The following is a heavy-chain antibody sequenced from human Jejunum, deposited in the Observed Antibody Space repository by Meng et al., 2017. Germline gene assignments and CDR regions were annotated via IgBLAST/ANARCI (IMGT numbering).Heavy chain of an antibody. CDR2: ISKSGDTI. Sequence: GESLKISCAASGFTFSSFEMNWVRQAPGKGLEWVSFISKSGDTIYYADSLRGRFTISRDNVKNSLYLQMSSLRAEDTAVYYCTRDLFKIYGDTWYDYWGQGKLVNGAS. J-gene: IGHJ4*01. CDR3: TRDLFKIYGDTWYDY. D-gene: IGHD3-3*01. CDR1: GFTFSSFE. V-gene: IGHV3-48*03.